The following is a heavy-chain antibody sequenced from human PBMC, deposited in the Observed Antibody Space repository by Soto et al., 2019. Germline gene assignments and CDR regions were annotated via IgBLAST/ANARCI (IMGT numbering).Heavy chain of an antibody. CDR3: ARDPGVNWA. J-gene: IGHJ6*04. CDR1: GFTVSNNY. Sequence: EVQLVESGGGLVQPGGSLRLSCVASGFTVSNNYMTWVRQAPGKGLEWVSNMNSGGGTYYTDSVKGRFTISRESSANTLYLQMDNVSAEGTSVYYCARDPGVNWAWGKGTTVTVSS. D-gene: IGHD2-8*01. V-gene: IGHV3-66*01. CDR2: MNSGGGT.